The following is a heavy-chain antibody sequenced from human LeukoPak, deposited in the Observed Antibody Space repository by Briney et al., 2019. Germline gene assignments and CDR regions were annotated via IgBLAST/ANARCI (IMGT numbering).Heavy chain of an antibody. CDR3: ARSPGYCSSTSCYYYYGMDV. V-gene: IGHV4-30-2*01. CDR1: GGSISSGGYS. Sequence: SETLSLTCAVSGGSISSGGYSWSWIRQPPGKGLEWIGYIYHSGSTYYNPSLKSRVTISVDRSKNQFSLKLSSVTAADTAVYYCARSPGYCSSTSCYYYYGMDVWGQGTTVTVSS. CDR2: IYHSGST. J-gene: IGHJ6*02. D-gene: IGHD2-2*01.